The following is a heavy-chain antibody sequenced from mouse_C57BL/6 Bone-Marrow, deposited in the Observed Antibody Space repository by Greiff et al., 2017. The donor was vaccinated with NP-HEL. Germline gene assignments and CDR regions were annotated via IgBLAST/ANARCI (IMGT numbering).Heavy chain of an antibody. J-gene: IGHJ2*01. CDR3: AITTVVALPFDY. V-gene: IGHV1-15*01. Sequence: QVQLQQSGAELVRPGASVTLSCKASGYTFTDYEMHWVKQTPVHGLEWIGAIDPETGGTAYNQKFKGKAILTADKSSSTAYMELRSLTSEDSAVYYCAITTVVALPFDYWGQGTTLTVSS. CDR1: GYTFTDYE. D-gene: IGHD1-1*01. CDR2: IDPETGGT.